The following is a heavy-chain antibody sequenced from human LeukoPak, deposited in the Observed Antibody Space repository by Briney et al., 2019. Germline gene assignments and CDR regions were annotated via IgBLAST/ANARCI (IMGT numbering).Heavy chain of an antibody. CDR3: ARDLHYYVAMYV. CDR2: IGCDNKP. J-gene: IGHJ6*02. CDR1: GFTFSPHA. D-gene: IGHD3-10*02. Sequence: GGTVRLSCEACGFTFSPHAMTWVRQAPAKGLEWVSSIGCDNKPQYSESVQGRFAICRDNSKSILFLQLNSLRAEDTALYYCARDLHYYVAMYVWGQGTTVTVSS. V-gene: IGHV3-23*01.